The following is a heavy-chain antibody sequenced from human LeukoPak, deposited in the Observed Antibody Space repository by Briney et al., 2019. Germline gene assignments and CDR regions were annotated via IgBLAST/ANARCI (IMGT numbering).Heavy chain of an antibody. Sequence: PGGSLRLSCAASGFTFDDYGMSWVRQAPGKGLEWVSGINWNGGSTAYADSVKGRFTISRDNAKNSLYLQMNSLRAEDTAVYYCARGDGYNYGGGGDAFDIWGQGTMVTVSS. CDR2: INWNGGST. J-gene: IGHJ3*02. V-gene: IGHV3-20*04. CDR1: GFTFDDYG. CDR3: ARGDGYNYGGGGDAFDI. D-gene: IGHD5-24*01.